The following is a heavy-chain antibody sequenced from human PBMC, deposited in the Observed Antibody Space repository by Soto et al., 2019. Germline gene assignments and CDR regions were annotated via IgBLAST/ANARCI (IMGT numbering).Heavy chain of an antibody. CDR2: IWYDGSNK. CDR1: GFTFSSYV. Sequence: GGSLSLSCAASGFTFSSYVMHLVRQAPGKGLEWVAVIWYDGSNKYYADSVKGRFTISRDNSKNTLYLQMNSLRAEDTAVYYCARDYLEWLPHYYYYGMDVWGQGTTVTVSS. J-gene: IGHJ6*02. D-gene: IGHD3-3*01. V-gene: IGHV3-33*01. CDR3: ARDYLEWLPHYYYYGMDV.